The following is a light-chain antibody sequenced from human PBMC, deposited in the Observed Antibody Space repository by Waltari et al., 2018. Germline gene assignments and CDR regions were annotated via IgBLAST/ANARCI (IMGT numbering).Light chain of an antibody. CDR3: QVWDGNNDVGV. V-gene: IGLV3-21*04. CDR1: SIGSKS. Sequence: SYVLTQPPSVSVAPGETASVTCGGDSIGSKSVHWYQQKPGQAPVLVIYYDSDRPSGIPERFSGSNSGDMATLTLSRVEVGDEADYYCQVWDGNNDVGVFGGGTKLTVL. CDR2: YDS. J-gene: IGLJ3*02.